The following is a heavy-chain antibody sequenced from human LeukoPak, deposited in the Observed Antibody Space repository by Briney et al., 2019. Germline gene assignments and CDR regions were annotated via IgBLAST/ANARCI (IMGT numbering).Heavy chain of an antibody. V-gene: IGHV4-59*01. D-gene: IGHD6-13*01. CDR2: IYYSGST. Sequence: SETLSLTCTVSGGSISSYYWSWIRQPPGKGLEWIGYIYYSGSTNYNPSLKSRVTISVDTSKNQFSLKLSPVTAADTAVYYCARTPYSSSWSPRAFDIWGQGTMVTVSS. CDR1: GGSISSYY. J-gene: IGHJ3*02. CDR3: ARTPYSSSWSPRAFDI.